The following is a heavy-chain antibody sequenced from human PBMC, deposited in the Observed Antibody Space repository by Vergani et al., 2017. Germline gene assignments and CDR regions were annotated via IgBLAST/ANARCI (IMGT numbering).Heavy chain of an antibody. CDR1: GFTFSSYA. J-gene: IGHJ4*02. V-gene: IGHV3-30*01. CDR2: ISYDGSNK. Sequence: QVQLVESGGGVVQPGRSLRLSCAASGFTFSSYAMHWVRQAPGKGLEWVAVISYDGSNKYYADSVKGRFTISRDNSKNTLYLQMNSLRAEDTAVYYCARDLSGIAAAGYFDDWGQGTLVTVSS. D-gene: IGHD6-13*01. CDR3: ARDLSGIAAAGYFDD.